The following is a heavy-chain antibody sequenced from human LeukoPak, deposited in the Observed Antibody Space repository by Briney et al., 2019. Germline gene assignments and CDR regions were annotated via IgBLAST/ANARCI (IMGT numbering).Heavy chain of an antibody. V-gene: IGHV3-30*04. D-gene: IGHD6-13*01. CDR1: GFTFSSYA. CDR2: ISYDGSNK. CDR3: ARAQQLAPFDY. Sequence: GGSLRLSCAASGFTFSSYAMHWVRQAPGKGLEWVAVISYDGSNKYYADSVKGRFTISRDNSKNTLYLQMNSLRAEDTAVYYCARAQQLAPFDYWGQGTLVTVSS. J-gene: IGHJ4*02.